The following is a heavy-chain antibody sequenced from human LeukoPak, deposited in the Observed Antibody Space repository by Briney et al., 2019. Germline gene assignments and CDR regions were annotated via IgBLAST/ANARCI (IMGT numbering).Heavy chain of an antibody. CDR2: ISSSSSTI. J-gene: IGHJ4*02. CDR3: VKEGRDTTFGVLVPFDY. Sequence: GGSLRLSCAASGFTFSSHSMNWVRQAPGKGLEWVSYISSSSSTIYYADSVKGRFTISRDNAKNSLYPQMNSLRAEDTAVYYCVKEGRDTTFGVLVPFDYWGQGALVIVSS. CDR1: GFTFSSHS. V-gene: IGHV3-48*01. D-gene: IGHD3-3*01.